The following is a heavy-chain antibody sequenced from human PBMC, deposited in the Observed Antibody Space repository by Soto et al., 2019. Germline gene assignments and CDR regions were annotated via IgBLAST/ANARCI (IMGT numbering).Heavy chain of an antibody. D-gene: IGHD6-19*01. CDR3: ARIAEAGTRFDY. Sequence: PSETLSLTCAVSGCSISSSNWWSWVRQPPGKGLEWIGEIYHSASTNYNPSLKSRVTISVDKSKNQFSLKLSSVTAADTAVYYCARIAEAGTRFDYWGQGTLVTVSS. J-gene: IGHJ4*02. V-gene: IGHV4-4*02. CDR2: IYHSAST. CDR1: GCSISSSNW.